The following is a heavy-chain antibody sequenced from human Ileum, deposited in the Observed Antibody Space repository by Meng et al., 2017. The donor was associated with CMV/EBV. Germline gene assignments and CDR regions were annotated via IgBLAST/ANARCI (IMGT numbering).Heavy chain of an antibody. CDR2: ISAYDGNT. J-gene: IGHJ6*02. CDR1: GYSFTSYG. CDR3: ARGQYYLYYDFMDV. Sequence: ASVKVSCKASGYSFTSYGINWVRQAPGQGLEWMGWISAYDGNTKSAQKFQGRVTVTTDTSTNTAYMELRSLRSGDTAVYYCARGQYYLYYDFMDVWGQGTTVTVSS. V-gene: IGHV1-18*01. D-gene: IGHD3-16*01.